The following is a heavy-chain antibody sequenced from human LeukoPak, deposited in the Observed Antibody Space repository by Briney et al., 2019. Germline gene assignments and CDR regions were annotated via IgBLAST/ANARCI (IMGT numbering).Heavy chain of an antibody. CDR3: ARVPSAAAGISGFDP. CDR1: GYTFTSYD. CDR2: MNPNSGNT. D-gene: IGHD6-13*01. J-gene: IGHJ5*02. Sequence: ASVKVSCKASGYTFTSYDTNWVRQATGQGLEWMGWMNPNSGNTGYAQKFQGRVTMTRNTSISTAYMELSSLRSEDTAVYYCARVPSAAAGISGFDPWGQGTLVTVSS. V-gene: IGHV1-8*01.